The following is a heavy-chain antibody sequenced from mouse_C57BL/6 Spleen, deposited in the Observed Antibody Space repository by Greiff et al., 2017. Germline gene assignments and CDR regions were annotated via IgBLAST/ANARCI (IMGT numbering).Heavy chain of an antibody. CDR3: ARAYGNHGLLDY. CDR2: IHPNSGST. D-gene: IGHD2-1*01. J-gene: IGHJ2*01. Sequence: QVQLKQPGAELVKPGASVKLSCKASGYTFTSYWMHWVKQRPGQGLEWIGMIHPNSGSTNYNEKFKSKATLTVDKSSSTAYMQLSSLTSEDSAVYDCARAYGNHGLLDYWGQGTTLTVSS. CDR1: GYTFTSYW. V-gene: IGHV1-64*01.